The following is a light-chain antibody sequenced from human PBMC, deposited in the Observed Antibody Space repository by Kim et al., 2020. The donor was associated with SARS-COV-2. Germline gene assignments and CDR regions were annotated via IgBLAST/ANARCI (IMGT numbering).Light chain of an antibody. J-gene: IGKJ1*01. CDR2: SAS. V-gene: IGKV3-20*01. Sequence: SPGARATLSCRASQSVSSSYLAWYQQRPGQAPRLLIYSASSRTAGIPYRFSGSGSGTDFTLTISRLEPEDFALYHCQQYDNSLWTFGQGTKVDIK. CDR3: QQYDNSLWT. CDR1: QSVSSSY.